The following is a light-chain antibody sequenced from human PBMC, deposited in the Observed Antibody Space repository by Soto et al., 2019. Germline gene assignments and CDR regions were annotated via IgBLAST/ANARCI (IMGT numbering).Light chain of an antibody. CDR3: QQYPGLT. CDR2: KAS. J-gene: IGKJ4*01. Sequence: DIQMTQSPSTLSASVGDRVTITCRASQSISSWLAWYQQKPGKAPKLLIYKASSLESGDPSRFSGSGSGTEFTLTISSLQPDDFATYYCQQYPGLTFGGGTKVEIK. CDR1: QSISSW. V-gene: IGKV1-5*03.